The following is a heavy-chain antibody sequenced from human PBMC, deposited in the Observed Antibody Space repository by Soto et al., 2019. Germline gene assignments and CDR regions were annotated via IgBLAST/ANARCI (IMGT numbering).Heavy chain of an antibody. D-gene: IGHD3-16*01. CDR3: AKDISGRGSYYYYYGMDV. V-gene: IGHV3-9*01. Sequence: GGSLRLSCATSGFTFDDYAMHWVRQAPGKGLEWVAGISWNSGNMNYADSVKARFTISRDNAKNSLSLQMNSLRAEDTALYYCAKDISGRGSYYYYYGMDVWGQGTTVTVSS. J-gene: IGHJ6*02. CDR1: GFTFDDYA. CDR2: ISWNSGNM.